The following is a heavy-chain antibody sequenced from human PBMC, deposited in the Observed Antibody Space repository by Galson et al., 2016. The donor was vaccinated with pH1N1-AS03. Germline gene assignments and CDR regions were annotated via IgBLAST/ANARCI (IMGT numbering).Heavy chain of an antibody. V-gene: IGHV1-69*13. CDR3: ARGPSLPTQGLVGLDI. J-gene: IGHJ4*01. CDR2: ITPLFGAA. Sequence: SVKVSCKASGGSFNTYTITWVRQAPGQRFEWLGGITPLFGAANYAQKFQGRVTITADESTTTAYMELSSLRSEDTAVYYCARGPSLPTQGLVGLDIWGQGNPGHRLL. D-gene: IGHD1-26*01. CDR1: GGSFNTYT.